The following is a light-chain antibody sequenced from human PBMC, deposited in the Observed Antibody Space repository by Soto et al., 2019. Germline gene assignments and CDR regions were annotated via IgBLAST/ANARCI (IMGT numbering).Light chain of an antibody. CDR2: DTN. CDR1: NSNIGNNY. CDR3: GTWDSSLSAVV. J-gene: IGLJ2*01. V-gene: IGLV1-51*01. Sequence: QSVLTQPPSVSAAPGQKVTISCSGSNSNIGNNYVSWYQQVPGTAPKLLIYDTNNRPSGIPDRFSGSKSGTSATLDITGLQTGDEADYYCGTWDSSLSAVVFGGGTKLTVL.